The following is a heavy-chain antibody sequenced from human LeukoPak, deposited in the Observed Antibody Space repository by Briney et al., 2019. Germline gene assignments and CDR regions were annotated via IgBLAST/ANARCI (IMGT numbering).Heavy chain of an antibody. CDR1: GGSISSSSYY. CDR3: AGEPEMATITALRYFDL. J-gene: IGHJ2*01. D-gene: IGHD5-24*01. V-gene: IGHV4-39*07. CDR2: IYYSGST. Sequence: SETLSLTCTVSGGSISSSSYYWGWIRQPPGKGLEWIGSIYYSGSTYYNPSLKSRVTISVDTSKNQFSLKLSSVTAADTAVYYCAGEPEMATITALRYFDLWGRGTLVTVSS.